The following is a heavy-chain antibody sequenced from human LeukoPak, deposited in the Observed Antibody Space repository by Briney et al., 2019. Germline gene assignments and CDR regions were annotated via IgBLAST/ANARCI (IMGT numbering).Heavy chain of an antibody. D-gene: IGHD3-22*01. V-gene: IGHV4-59*12. CDR3: ARGRGRDYYDRSYYGLFDS. CDR1: GGSISSYY. Sequence: SETLSLTCTVSGGSISSYYWSWIRQSPGKGLEWIGYIYYSGNTYYNVSLKTRVSILVDTSKNQFSLNLSPVTAADTAIYYCARGRGRDYYDRSYYGLFDSWGQGTLVTVSS. CDR2: IYYSGNT. J-gene: IGHJ4*02.